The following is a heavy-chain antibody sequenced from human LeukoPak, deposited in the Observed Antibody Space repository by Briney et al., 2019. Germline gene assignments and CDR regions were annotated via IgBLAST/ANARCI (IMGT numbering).Heavy chain of an antibody. Sequence: PGGSLRLSCAASGFTFTSYAMTWVRQAPGKGLEWVSSISTGGITYYADSVKGRFTISRDNSKNTLYLQMNSLRAEDTAVYYCAKDRAVAGTRGSLFDAFDIWGQGTMVTVSS. V-gene: IGHV3-23*01. D-gene: IGHD6-19*01. J-gene: IGHJ3*02. CDR2: ISTGGIT. CDR3: AKDRAVAGTRGSLFDAFDI. CDR1: GFTFTSYA.